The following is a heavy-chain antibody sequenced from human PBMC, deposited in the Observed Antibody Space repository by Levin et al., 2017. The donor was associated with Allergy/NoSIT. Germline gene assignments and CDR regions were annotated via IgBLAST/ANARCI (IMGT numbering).Heavy chain of an antibody. J-gene: IGHJ4*02. V-gene: IGHV4-61*02. Sequence: SETLSLTCTVSGGSISSGSYYWSWIRQPAGKGLEWIGRIYTSGSTNYNPSLKSRVTISVDTSKDQFSVRLCSVTAAEGAVDNSAQQGCSRGWLGIAYWGQGTLVTVSS. CDR1: GGSISSGSYY. D-gene: IGHD6-19*01. CDR2: IYTSGST. CDR3: AQQGCSRGWLGIAY.